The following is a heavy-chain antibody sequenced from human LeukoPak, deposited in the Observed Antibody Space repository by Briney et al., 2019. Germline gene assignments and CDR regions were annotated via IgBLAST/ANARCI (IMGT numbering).Heavy chain of an antibody. Sequence: GGSLRLSCAASGFTFSSYEMNWVRQAPGKGLEWVSYISFPGSPIYYADSVRGRFTVSRDNAKNALYLQMNSLRAEDTAIYYCARAISNSWLFDYWGQGTLVTVSS. J-gene: IGHJ4*02. CDR3: ARAISNSWLFDY. CDR2: ISFPGSPI. D-gene: IGHD6-13*01. CDR1: GFTFSSYE. V-gene: IGHV3-48*03.